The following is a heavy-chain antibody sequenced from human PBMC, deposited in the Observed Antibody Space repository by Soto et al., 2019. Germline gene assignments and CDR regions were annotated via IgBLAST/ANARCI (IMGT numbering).Heavy chain of an antibody. Sequence: SETLSLTCTVSGGSISSGDYYWSWIRQPPGKGLEWIGYIYYSGSTYYNPSLKSRVTISVDTSKNQFSLKLSSVTAADTAVYYCARAKEVVIDFDYWGQGTLVTVSA. V-gene: IGHV4-30-4*01. CDR3: ARAKEVVIDFDY. CDR1: GGSISSGDYY. D-gene: IGHD3-22*01. CDR2: IYYSGST. J-gene: IGHJ4*02.